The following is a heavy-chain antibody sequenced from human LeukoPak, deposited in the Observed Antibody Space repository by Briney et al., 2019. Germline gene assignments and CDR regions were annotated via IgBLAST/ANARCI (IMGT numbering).Heavy chain of an antibody. CDR3: ARGVDTAMDFIDY. CDR1: GGSISSGSYY. Sequence: SETLSLTCTVSGGSISSGSYYWSWIRQPAGKGLEWIGRIYTSGSTNYNPSLKSRVTISVDTSKNQFSLKLSSVTAADTAVYYCARGVDTAMDFIDYWGQGTLVTVSS. V-gene: IGHV4-61*02. CDR2: IYTSGST. D-gene: IGHD5-18*01. J-gene: IGHJ4*02.